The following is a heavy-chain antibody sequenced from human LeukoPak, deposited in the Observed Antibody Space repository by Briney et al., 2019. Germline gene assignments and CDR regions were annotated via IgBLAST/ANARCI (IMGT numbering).Heavy chain of an antibody. J-gene: IGHJ4*02. CDR2: ISYDGSNK. V-gene: IGHV3-30*03. CDR3: AVGYGGPRFDY. D-gene: IGHD4-23*01. Sequence: GGSLRLSCAAAGFTFSNYGMHWVRQAPGKGLEWVAVISYDGSNKYYADSVKGRFTISRDNSKNTLYLQMNSLRAEDTAVYYRAVGYGGPRFDYWGQGTLVTVSS. CDR1: GFTFSNYG.